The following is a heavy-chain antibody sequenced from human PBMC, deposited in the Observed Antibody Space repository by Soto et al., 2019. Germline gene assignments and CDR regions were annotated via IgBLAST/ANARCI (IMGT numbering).Heavy chain of an antibody. D-gene: IGHD3-16*01. CDR2: FFYSGST. J-gene: IGHJ4*02. CDR3: AGGHYYFDY. V-gene: IGHV4-59*01. Sequence: SETLSLTCTVSGGSISSYYWSWIRQPPGKGLEWIGYFFYSGSTNYNPSLKSRVTISVDTSKNQFSLKLNSVTAADTALYFCAGGHYYFDYRGQGTQVTVPS. CDR1: GGSISSYY.